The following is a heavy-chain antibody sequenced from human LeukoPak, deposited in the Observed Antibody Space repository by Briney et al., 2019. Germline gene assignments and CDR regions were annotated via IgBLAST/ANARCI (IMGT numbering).Heavy chain of an antibody. V-gene: IGHV3-21*01. CDR3: AREIPNAFDI. CDR1: GFTFSTYS. Sequence: GGSLRLSCAASGFTFSTYSMNWVRQAPGKGLEWVSSISSGSGYMYYADSVKGRFTISRDNAKNSLYLQMNSLRAEDTAVYYCAREIPNAFDIWGQGTMVTVSS. J-gene: IGHJ3*02. CDR2: ISSGSGYM.